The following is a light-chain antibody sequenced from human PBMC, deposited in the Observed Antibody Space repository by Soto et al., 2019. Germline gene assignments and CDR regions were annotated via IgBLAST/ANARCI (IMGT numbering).Light chain of an antibody. V-gene: IGKV3D-20*02. CDR1: QSVSSSY. CDR3: QQRSNWPT. J-gene: IGKJ4*01. CDR2: DAF. Sequence: SVLTQSPGTVSLSPRVRATLSCXASQSVSSSYLAWYQQKPGQAPXVRIYDAFNRATGIPARFSGSGSGTDFTLTISSLEPEDFAVYYCQQRSNWPTFGGGTKVDIK.